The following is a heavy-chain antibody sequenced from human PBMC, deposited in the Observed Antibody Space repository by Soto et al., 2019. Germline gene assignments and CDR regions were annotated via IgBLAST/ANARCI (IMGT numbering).Heavy chain of an antibody. Sequence: GASVKVSCKASGYTFTSYAMHWVRQAPGQRLEWMGWINAGNGNTKYSQKFQGRVTITRDTSASTAYMELSSLRSEDTAVYYCARDLDYDYVWGAPSPGYWGQGTLVTVSS. D-gene: IGHD3-16*01. V-gene: IGHV1-3*01. CDR2: INAGNGNT. CDR3: ARDLDYDYVWGAPSPGY. CDR1: GYTFTSYA. J-gene: IGHJ4*02.